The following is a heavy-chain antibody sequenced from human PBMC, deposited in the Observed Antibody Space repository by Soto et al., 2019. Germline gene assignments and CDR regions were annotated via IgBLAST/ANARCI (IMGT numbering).Heavy chain of an antibody. CDR1: GFSLSTNEVG. D-gene: IGHD5-12*01. CDR2: IYWNDDA. Sequence: SGPTLVNPTQTLTLTCTFSGFSLSTNEVGVGWIRQPPGKALEWLALIYWNDDARYSPSLKNRLTITKDTSKNQVVLTMTNMDPVDTATYYCIHDGKLGYTGYDRFDYWGQGTLVTVSS. V-gene: IGHV2-5*01. J-gene: IGHJ4*02. CDR3: IHDGKLGYTGYDRFDY.